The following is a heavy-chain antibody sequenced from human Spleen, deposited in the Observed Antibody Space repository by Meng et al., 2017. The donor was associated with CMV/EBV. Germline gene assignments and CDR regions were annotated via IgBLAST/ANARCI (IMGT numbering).Heavy chain of an antibody. Sequence: GGSLRLSCAASGFTFSSYAMSWVRQAPGKGLEWVSSIGATAGGTYYADSVKGRFTISRDNAKNTLYLEMNSLRAEDTAVYFCAKYSAVGERLYYFDYWGQGTPVTVSS. D-gene: IGHD2-21*01. CDR1: GFTFSSYA. J-gene: IGHJ4*02. V-gene: IGHV3-23*01. CDR3: AKYSAVGERLYYFDY. CDR2: IGATAGGT.